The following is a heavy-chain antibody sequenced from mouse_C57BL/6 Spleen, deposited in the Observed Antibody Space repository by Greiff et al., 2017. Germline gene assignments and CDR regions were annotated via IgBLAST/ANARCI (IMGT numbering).Heavy chain of an antibody. D-gene: IGHD2-4*01. J-gene: IGHJ3*01. V-gene: IGHV5-16*01. CDR2: INYDGSST. CDR3: AREDYDYDGGFAY. Sequence: DVKLVESEGGLVQPGSSMKLSCTASGFTFSDYYMAWVRQVPEKGLEWVANINYDGSSTYYLDSLKSRFIISRDNTKNILYLQMSSLKSEDTATYYCAREDYDYDGGFAYWGQGTLVTVSA. CDR1: GFTFSDYY.